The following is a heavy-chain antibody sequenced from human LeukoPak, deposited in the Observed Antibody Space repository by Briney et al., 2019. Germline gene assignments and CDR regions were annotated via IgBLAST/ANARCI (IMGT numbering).Heavy chain of an antibody. D-gene: IGHD2-2*01. Sequence: GGSLRLSCAASGFTFSSYGMHWVRQAPGKGLEWVAFIRHDGSNKYYADSVKGRFTISRDNSKNTLYLQMNSLRAEDTAVYYCARDWGVWGYCSSTSCSPIEEYWGQGTLVTVSS. CDR2: IRHDGSNK. CDR3: ARDWGVWGYCSSTSCSPIEEY. CDR1: GFTFSSYG. J-gene: IGHJ4*02. V-gene: IGHV3-30*02.